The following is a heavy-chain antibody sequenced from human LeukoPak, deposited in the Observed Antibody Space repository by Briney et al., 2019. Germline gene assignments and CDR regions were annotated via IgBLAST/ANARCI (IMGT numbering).Heavy chain of an antibody. Sequence: HGESLKISCKGSGYSFTSYWIGWVRQMPGKGLEWMGIIYPGDSDTSYSPSFQGQVTISADKSISTAYLQWSRLKASDTAMYYCARLVEVAGRLDYWGQGTPVIVSS. D-gene: IGHD6-19*01. J-gene: IGHJ4*02. CDR1: GYSFTSYW. CDR3: ARLVEVAGRLDY. V-gene: IGHV5-51*01. CDR2: IYPGDSDT.